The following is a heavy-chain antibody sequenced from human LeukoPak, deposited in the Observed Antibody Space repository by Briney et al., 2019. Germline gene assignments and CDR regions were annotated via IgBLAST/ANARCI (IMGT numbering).Heavy chain of an antibody. CDR1: GGSFSGYY. D-gene: IGHD3-3*01. Sequence: NSSESLSLTCAVYGGSFSGYYWSWIRQPPGKGLEWIGEINHSGSTNYNPSLKSRVPISVDTSKNQFSLKLSSVTAADTAVYYCARGDYDFWSGYSGYYFDYWGQGTLVTVSS. V-gene: IGHV4-34*01. CDR3: ARGDYDFWSGYSGYYFDY. CDR2: INHSGST. J-gene: IGHJ4*02.